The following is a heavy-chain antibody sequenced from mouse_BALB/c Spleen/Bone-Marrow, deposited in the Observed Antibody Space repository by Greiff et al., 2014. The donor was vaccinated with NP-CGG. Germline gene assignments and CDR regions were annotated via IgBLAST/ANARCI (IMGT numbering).Heavy chain of an antibody. CDR2: VDPANGDT. D-gene: IGHD1-1*01. CDR3: TRPSFYYGSSYWYFDV. CDR1: GFNIKDTY. V-gene: IGHV14-3*02. Sequence: VQLKDSGSELVKPGASGKLSCAASGFNIKDTYMHRGKPRPEQGLEGIGRVDPANGDTKYDPKFQGKATITADTSSNTAYLQLSSLTSEDTAVYYCTRPSFYYGSSYWYFDVWGAGTTVTVSS. J-gene: IGHJ1*01.